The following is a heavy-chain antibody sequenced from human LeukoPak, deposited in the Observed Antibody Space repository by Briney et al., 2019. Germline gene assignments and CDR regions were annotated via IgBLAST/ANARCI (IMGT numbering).Heavy chain of an antibody. Sequence: GGSLRLSCAASGFTFSSYGMYWVRQAPGKGLEWVANIKQDGSEKYYVDSVKGRFTISRDNAKNSLYLQMNSLRAEDTAVYYCAREVGTCSGGTCYFRFDYWGQGTLVTVSS. J-gene: IGHJ4*02. V-gene: IGHV3-7*01. CDR3: AREVGTCSGGTCYFRFDY. CDR1: GFTFSSYG. CDR2: IKQDGSEK. D-gene: IGHD2-15*01.